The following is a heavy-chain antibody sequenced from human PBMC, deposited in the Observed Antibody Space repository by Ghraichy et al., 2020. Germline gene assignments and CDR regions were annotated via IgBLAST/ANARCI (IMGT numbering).Heavy chain of an antibody. V-gene: IGHV3-23*01. Sequence: RGSLRLSCAASGFTFSSYAMSWVRQAPGKGLEWVSAISGSGGSTYYADSVKGRFTISRDNSKNTLYLQMNSLRVEDTAVYYCAKDEDYSNSFYDAFDIWGQGTMVTVSS. D-gene: IGHD6-13*01. CDR3: AKDEDYSNSFYDAFDI. CDR2: ISGSGGST. CDR1: GFTFSSYA. J-gene: IGHJ3*02.